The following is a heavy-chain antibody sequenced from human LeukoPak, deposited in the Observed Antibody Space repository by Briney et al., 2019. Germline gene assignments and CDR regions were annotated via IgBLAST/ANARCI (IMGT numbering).Heavy chain of an antibody. CDR3: AREIVAGTNFDY. D-gene: IGHD6-19*01. J-gene: IGHJ4*02. CDR2: INPNSGGT. V-gene: IGHV1-2*06. CDR1: GCTFTGYY. Sequence: ASMKVSCKASGCTFTGYYMHWVRQAPGQGLEWMGRINPNSGGTNYAQKFQGRVTMTRDTSISTAYMELSRLRSDDTAVYYCAREIVAGTNFDYWGQGTLVTVSS.